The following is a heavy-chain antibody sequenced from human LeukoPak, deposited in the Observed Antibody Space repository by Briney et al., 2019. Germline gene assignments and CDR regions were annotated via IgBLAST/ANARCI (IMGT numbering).Heavy chain of an antibody. V-gene: IGHV3-21*01. CDR2: ISRSSGYV. D-gene: IGHD6-13*01. CDR3: ARFPEGSSTWSIDF. Sequence: GGSLRLSCAASGFTLSSCSMNWVRQAPGKGLEWVSSISRSSGYVFYADSMKGRFTVSRVNSKNSLYLQMNTLRAEDTAVYYCARFPEGSSTWSIDFWGQGTLVTVSS. CDR1: GFTLSSCS. J-gene: IGHJ4*02.